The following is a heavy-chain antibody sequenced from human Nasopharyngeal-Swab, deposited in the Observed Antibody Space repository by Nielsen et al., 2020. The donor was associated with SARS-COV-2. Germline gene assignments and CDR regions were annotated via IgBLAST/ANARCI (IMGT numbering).Heavy chain of an antibody. CDR2: ISSSSSTI. V-gene: IGHV3-48*01. Sequence: GGSLRLSCAASGFTFSSYSMNWVRQAPGKGLEWVSYISSSSSTIYYADSVKGRFTISRDNAKNSLYLQMNSLRAEDTAVYYCARGGYYDSSGYYRYWGQGTLVTVSS. CDR3: ARGGYYDSSGYYRY. CDR1: GFTFSSYS. J-gene: IGHJ4*02. D-gene: IGHD3-22*01.